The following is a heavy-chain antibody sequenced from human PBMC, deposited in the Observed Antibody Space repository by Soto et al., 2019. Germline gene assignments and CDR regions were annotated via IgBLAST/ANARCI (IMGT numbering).Heavy chain of an antibody. CDR3: ARHHPGSSVPIDY. D-gene: IGHD6-6*01. J-gene: IGHJ4*02. Sequence: QVQLQESGPGLVKPSETLSLTCTVSGGSVSSGSYYWSWFRQPPGKGLEWIGYIYYSGSTNYNPSLKSRVTISVDTSKNQFSLKLSSVTAADTAVYYCARHHPGSSVPIDYWGQGTLVTVSS. V-gene: IGHV4-61*01. CDR2: IYYSGST. CDR1: GGSVSSGSYY.